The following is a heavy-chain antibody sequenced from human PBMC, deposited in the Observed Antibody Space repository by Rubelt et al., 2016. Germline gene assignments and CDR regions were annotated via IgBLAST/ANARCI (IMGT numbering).Heavy chain of an antibody. D-gene: IGHD2-2*01. CDR3: ARGRIVVVPAAYYYYYGMDV. CDR2: IIPIFGTA. V-gene: IGHV1-69*01. J-gene: IGHJ6*02. CDR1: GGTFSSYA. Sequence: QVQLVQSGAEVKKPGSSVKVSCKASGGTFSSYAISWVRQAPGQGLEWMGGIIPIFGTANYAQKFQGRVTITADESTGTAYMELSSLRSEDTAVYYCARGRIVVVPAAYYYYYGMDVWGQGTTVTVSS.